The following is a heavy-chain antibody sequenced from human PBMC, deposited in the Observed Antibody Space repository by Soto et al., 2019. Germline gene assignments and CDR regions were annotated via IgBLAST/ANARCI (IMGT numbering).Heavy chain of an antibody. CDR2: IYYSGST. CDR1: GGSISSYY. V-gene: IGHV4-59*08. Sequence: SETLSLPCTVSGGSISSYYWSWIRQPPGKGLEWIGYIYYSGSTNYNPSLKSRVTISVDTSKNQFSLKLSSVTAADTAVYYCARQASIPAYYFDYWGQGALVTVSS. D-gene: IGHD6-6*01. J-gene: IGHJ4*02. CDR3: ARQASIPAYYFDY.